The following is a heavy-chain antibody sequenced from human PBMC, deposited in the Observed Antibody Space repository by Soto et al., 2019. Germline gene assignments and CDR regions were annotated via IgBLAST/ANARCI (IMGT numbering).Heavy chain of an antibody. CDR3: ARDRKVLPPDVDYSYGMDF. CDR2: IYYSGST. CDR1: GGSVSSGSYY. V-gene: IGHV4-61*01. Sequence: SETLSLTCTVSGGSVSSGSYYWSWIRQPPGKGLEWIGYIYYSGSTNYNPSLKSRVTISVDTSKNQFSLKLSSATAADTAVYYCARDRKVLPPDVDYSYGMDFRGQGTSVTVPS. J-gene: IGHJ6*02. D-gene: IGHD1-26*01.